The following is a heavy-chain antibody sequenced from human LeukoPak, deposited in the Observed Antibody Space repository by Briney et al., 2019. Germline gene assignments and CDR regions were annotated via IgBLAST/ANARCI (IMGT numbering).Heavy chain of an antibody. CDR3: ARDKAYGDSEDY. D-gene: IGHD4-17*01. V-gene: IGHV3-7*05. CDR2: TNQDGSEK. Sequence: PGGSLSLSCAASGFTFNIYWMSWVRQAPGKGLEWVANTNQDGSEKYCVDSVKGRFTISRDNAKNSLYLHMNSLRAEDTAVYYCARDKAYGDSEDYWGQGTLVTVSS. CDR1: GFTFNIYW. J-gene: IGHJ4*02.